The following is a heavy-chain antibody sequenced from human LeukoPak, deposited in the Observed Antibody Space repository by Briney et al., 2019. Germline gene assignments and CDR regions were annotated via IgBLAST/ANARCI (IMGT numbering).Heavy chain of an antibody. CDR3: AGQYYYDSSGYQFFDY. J-gene: IGHJ4*02. Sequence: SETLSLTCTVSGGSISSYYWSWIRQPPGKGLEWIGYIYYSGSTNYNPSLKSRVTISVDTSKNQFSLKLSSVTAADTAEYYCAGQYYYDSSGYQFFDYWGQGTLVTVSS. D-gene: IGHD3-22*01. CDR2: IYYSGST. V-gene: IGHV4-59*08. CDR1: GGSISSYY.